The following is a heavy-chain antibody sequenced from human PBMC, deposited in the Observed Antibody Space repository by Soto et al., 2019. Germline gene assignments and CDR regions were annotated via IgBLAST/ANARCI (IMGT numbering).Heavy chain of an antibody. CDR2: ISYDGSNK. V-gene: IGHV3-30*18. J-gene: IGHJ6*02. Sequence: QVQLVESGGGVVQPGRSLRLSCAASGFTFSSYGMHWVRQAPGKGLEWVAVISYDGSNKYYADSVKGRFTISRDNSKNTLYLQMNSLRAEDTAVYYCAKDRVITFSGYYYGMDVWGQGTTVTVSS. CDR3: AKDRVITFSGYYYGMDV. CDR1: GFTFSSYG. D-gene: IGHD3-22*01.